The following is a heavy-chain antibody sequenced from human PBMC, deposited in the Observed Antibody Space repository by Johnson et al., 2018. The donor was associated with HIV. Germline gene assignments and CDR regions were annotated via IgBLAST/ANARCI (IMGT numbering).Heavy chain of an antibody. Sequence: VQLVESGGGLVQPGGSLRLPCAASGFTFADYAMHWVRQAPGKGLEWVSGLSWNSGSIGYADYVKGRITISSDNSKNSRYLQMHSLRAEDTAMYYCARDRAYHCSGGSCPHVFDLWGQGTMVTVSS. D-gene: IGHD2-15*01. V-gene: IGHV3-9*01. CDR2: LSWNSGSI. CDR3: ARDRAYHCSGGSCPHVFDL. CDR1: GFTFADYA. J-gene: IGHJ3*01.